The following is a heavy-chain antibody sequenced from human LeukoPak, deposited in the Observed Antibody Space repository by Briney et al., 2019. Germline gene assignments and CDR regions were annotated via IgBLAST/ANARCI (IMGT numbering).Heavy chain of an antibody. D-gene: IGHD1-14*01. CDR1: GGSISSGDYY. CDR3: ARASGYNWNHGSDY. V-gene: IGHV4-30-4*01. Sequence: SETLSLTCTVSGGSISSGDYYWSWIRQPPGKGLEWIGYIYYSGSTYYNPSLKSRVTISVDTSKNQFSLKLSSVTAADTAVYYCARASGYNWNHGSDYWGQGTLVTVSS. J-gene: IGHJ4*02. CDR2: IYYSGST.